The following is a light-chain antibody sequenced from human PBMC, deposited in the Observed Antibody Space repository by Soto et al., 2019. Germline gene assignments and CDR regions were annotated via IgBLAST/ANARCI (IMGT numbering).Light chain of an antibody. V-gene: IGKV3-20*01. CDR1: QSVSSSY. CDR3: QQYGSSTGT. J-gene: IGKJ1*01. CDR2: GAS. Sequence: DIVLTQSPGPLSLSPGERATLSCRSSQSVSSSYLAWYQQKPGQARRLLIYGASSGATGIPDRCSGSGSGTDCSLTISRLEPEDFAVYYCQQYGSSTGTLGQGTKVDIK.